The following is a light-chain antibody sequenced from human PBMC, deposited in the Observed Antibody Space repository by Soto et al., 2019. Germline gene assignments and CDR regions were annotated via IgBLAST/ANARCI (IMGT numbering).Light chain of an antibody. CDR3: CSYAGSRV. Sequence: QSALTQPRSVSGSPGQSVTISCTGTSSDVGGYNYVSWYQQHPGKAPKLMIYDVSKRPSGVPDRFSGSKSGNTASLTISGLQAEDEADYSCCSYAGSRVFGGGTKLTVL. J-gene: IGLJ3*02. CDR2: DVS. V-gene: IGLV2-11*01. CDR1: SSDVGGYNY.